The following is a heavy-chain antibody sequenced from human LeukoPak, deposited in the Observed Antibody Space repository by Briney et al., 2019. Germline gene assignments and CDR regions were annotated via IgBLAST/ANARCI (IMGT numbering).Heavy chain of an antibody. CDR3: ARDAYDSSGYSFDY. Sequence: SETLSLTCTVSGGSISRSRDYWGWIRQPPGKGLEWIGSIYYSGSTYYNPSLKSRVTISVDKSKNQFSLKLSSVTAADTAVYYCARDAYDSSGYSFDYWGQGTLVTVSS. CDR1: GGSISRSRDY. CDR2: IYYSGST. V-gene: IGHV4-39*07. J-gene: IGHJ4*02. D-gene: IGHD3-22*01.